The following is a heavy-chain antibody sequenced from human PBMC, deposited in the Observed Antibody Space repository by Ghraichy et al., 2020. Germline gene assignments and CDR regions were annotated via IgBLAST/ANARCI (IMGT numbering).Heavy chain of an antibody. J-gene: IGHJ4*02. Sequence: GGPLRLSCAASVFTFSSSTMSWVRQAPGKGLEWVSAISASGDSTYYADFVKGRFTISRDNSKNTLYLQMNSLRAEDTAVYYCAKDGRYFDWGQGTLVTVSS. V-gene: IGHV3-23*01. CDR1: VFTFSSST. CDR3: AKDGRYFD. CDR2: ISASGDST. D-gene: IGHD3-9*01.